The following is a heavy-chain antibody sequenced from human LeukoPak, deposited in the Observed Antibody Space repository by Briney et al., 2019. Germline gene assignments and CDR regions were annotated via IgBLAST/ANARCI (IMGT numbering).Heavy chain of an antibody. Sequence: PSETLSLTCTVSGGPISSSSFYWGCIRQPPGKGLEWIGSIYYSGSTYYNPSLKSRVTISVDTSKNQFSLKLSSVTAADTAVYYCARQHYGFSNGYFNWLDPWGQGTLVTVSS. CDR1: GGPISSSSFY. V-gene: IGHV4-39*01. CDR2: IYYSGST. D-gene: IGHD3-3*01. J-gene: IGHJ5*02. CDR3: ARQHYGFSNGYFNWLDP.